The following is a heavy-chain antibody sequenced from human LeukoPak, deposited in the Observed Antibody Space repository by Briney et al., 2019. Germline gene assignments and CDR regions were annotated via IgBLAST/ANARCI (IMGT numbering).Heavy chain of an antibody. Sequence: SETLSLTCTVSGGSISSYYWSWIRQPPGKGLEWIGYVYYSGSTNYNPSLKSRVTISVDTSKNQFSLKLSSVTAADTAVYYCARRSGYGMDVWGQGTTVTVSS. CDR2: VYYSGST. CDR1: GGSISSYY. CDR3: ARRSGYGMDV. J-gene: IGHJ6*02. D-gene: IGHD1-26*01. V-gene: IGHV4-59*01.